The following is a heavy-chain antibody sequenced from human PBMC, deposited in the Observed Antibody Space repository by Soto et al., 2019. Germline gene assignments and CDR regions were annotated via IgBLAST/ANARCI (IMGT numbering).Heavy chain of an antibody. J-gene: IGHJ4*02. CDR1: GYRFPISW. CDR3: ATLDAGGWYYFDY. V-gene: IGHV5-51*01. D-gene: IGHD5-12*01. CDR2: IYPGDSDT. Sequence: PGESLKISCKGSGYRFPISWIAWVRQMPGKGFEWMGIIYPGDSDTRYSPSFQGQVTISADKSISTAYLQWSSLKASDTAIYYCATLDAGGWYYFDYWGQGTLVTVSS.